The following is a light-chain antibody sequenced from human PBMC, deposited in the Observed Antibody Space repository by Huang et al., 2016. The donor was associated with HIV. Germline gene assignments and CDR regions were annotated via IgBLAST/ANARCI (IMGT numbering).Light chain of an antibody. CDR3: QQYDKWPPWT. Sequence: EMVMTQSPATLSVSPGERVTLSCRASQSISSHLAWFQQKPGQAPRLLSYGASTRATGIPPRFSGGGSGTVFTLTISSLQSEDFAVYYCQQYDKWPPWTFGQGTKVEIK. CDR2: GAS. J-gene: IGKJ1*01. CDR1: QSISSH. V-gene: IGKV3-15*01.